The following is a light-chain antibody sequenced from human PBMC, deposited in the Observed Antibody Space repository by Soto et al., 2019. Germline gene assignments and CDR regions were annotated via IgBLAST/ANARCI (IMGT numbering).Light chain of an antibody. Sequence: QSVLTQPASVSGSPGQSITISCTGTSSDVGGYNYVSWYQQHPGKAPKFMIYDVSNRPSGVSNIFSGSKSGNTASLTISGLQAEDEADYYCSSYTTSNTRQIVFGTGTKVTVL. J-gene: IGLJ1*01. CDR1: SSDVGGYNY. V-gene: IGLV2-14*01. CDR2: DVS. CDR3: SSYTTSNTRQIV.